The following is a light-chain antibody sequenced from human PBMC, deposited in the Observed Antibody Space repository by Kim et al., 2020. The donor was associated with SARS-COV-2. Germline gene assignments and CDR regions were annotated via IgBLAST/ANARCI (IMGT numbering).Light chain of an antibody. J-gene: IGKJ5*01. CDR1: QSINSW. CDR2: KAS. CDR3: QQYNSYSPWT. V-gene: IGKV1-5*03. Sequence: DIQMTQSPSTLSAFVGDRVTITCRASQSINSWLAWYQQKPGKAPKLLIYKASSLESGVPSRFSGSGSGTEFTLTISSLQPDDFATYYCQQYNSYSPWTFGQGTQLEIK.